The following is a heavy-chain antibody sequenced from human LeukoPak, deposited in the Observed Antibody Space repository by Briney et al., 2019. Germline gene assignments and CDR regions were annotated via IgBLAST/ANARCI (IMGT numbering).Heavy chain of an antibody. CDR2: ISDSGGST. Sequence: GGSLRLSCAASGFTVSSKYMSWVRQAPGKGLEWVSAISDSGGSTYYATSVKGRFTISRDNSKNMLYLQLSSLRAEDTAVYYCAKDHSYGGIHYWGQGTLVTVSS. CDR1: GFTVSSKY. J-gene: IGHJ4*02. V-gene: IGHV3-23*01. CDR3: AKDHSYGGIHY. D-gene: IGHD5-18*01.